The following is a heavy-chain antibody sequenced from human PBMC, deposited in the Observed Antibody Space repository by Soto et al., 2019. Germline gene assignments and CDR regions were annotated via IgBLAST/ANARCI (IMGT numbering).Heavy chain of an antibody. CDR1: GFTFCDYE. D-gene: IGHD6-19*01. CDR2: LSRSGNTI. J-gene: IGHJ3*02. CDR3: ARSSRWYEADAFDI. Sequence: GASLRLSCAASGFTFCDYEMSWIRQAAGKGPEWVSFLSRSGNTIYYAGSVKGRFSISRDHAENSLYLQRESLRVEDTATYFCARSSRWYEADAFDISGQGTMVTAS. V-gene: IGHV3-11*01.